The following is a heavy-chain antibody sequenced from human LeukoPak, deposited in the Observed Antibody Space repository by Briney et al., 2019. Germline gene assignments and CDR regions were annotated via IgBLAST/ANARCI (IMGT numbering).Heavy chain of an antibody. V-gene: IGHV3-9*01. J-gene: IGHJ6*03. Sequence: GGSLRLSCAAPGFTFDDYAMHWVRQAPGKGLEWVSDISWNSGSIGYADSVKGRFTISRDNAKNSLYLQMNSLRAEDTALYYCAKDFYGSGSYLGLSYMDVWGKGTTVTISS. CDR2: ISWNSGSI. CDR1: GFTFDDYA. D-gene: IGHD3-10*01. CDR3: AKDFYGSGSYLGLSYMDV.